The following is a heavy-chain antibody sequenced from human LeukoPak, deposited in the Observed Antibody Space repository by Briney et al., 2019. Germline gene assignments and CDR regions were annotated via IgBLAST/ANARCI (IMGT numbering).Heavy chain of an antibody. V-gene: IGHV3-23*01. D-gene: IGHD6-19*01. CDR3: AKVRWVAGAYYFDF. CDR2: ISGSSSTT. J-gene: IGHJ4*02. Sequence: PGGSLRLSCAASGFTFSPYWMHWVRQAPGKGLEWVSTISGSSSTTFYADSVKGRFTISRDNSKNTLSLQMNSLRAEDTAVYYCAKVRWVAGAYYFDFWGRGTLVTVSS. CDR1: GFTFSPYW.